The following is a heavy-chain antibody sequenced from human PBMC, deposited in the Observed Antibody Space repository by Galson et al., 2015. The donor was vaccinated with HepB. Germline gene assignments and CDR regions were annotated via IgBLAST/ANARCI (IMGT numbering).Heavy chain of an antibody. CDR2: IWYDGINK. D-gene: IGHD3-3*01. CDR3: ARDCGYWSGSAWYPGAYFDH. V-gene: IGHV3-33*08. Sequence: SLRLSCAASGFTFSSYAMHWVRQAPGKGLEWVAVIWYDGINKYYADSVKGRFTISRDNSNNRLYLQMDSLTAEDTAVYYCARDCGYWSGSAWYPGAYFDHFGQGTLVTVSS. J-gene: IGHJ4*02. CDR1: GFTFSSYA.